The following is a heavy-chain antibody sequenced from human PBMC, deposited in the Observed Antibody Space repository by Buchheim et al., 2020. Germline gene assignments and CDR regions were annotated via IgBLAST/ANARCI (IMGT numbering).Heavy chain of an antibody. D-gene: IGHD7-27*01. J-gene: IGHJ4*02. CDR3: ALGSAHGFDY. V-gene: IGHV3-74*01. CDR2: INSDGSSS. CDR1: VFTFSSYW. Sequence: EVQLVESGGDLVQPGGSLRLSCAASVFTFSSYWMHWVRQAPGKGLVWVSRINSDGSSSSYADSVKGRFTISRDHAKNALNMQMNSLSAEDTAVYYCALGSAHGFDYWGQGTL.